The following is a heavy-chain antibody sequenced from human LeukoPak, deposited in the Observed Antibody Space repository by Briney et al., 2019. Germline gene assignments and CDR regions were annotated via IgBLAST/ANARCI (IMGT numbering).Heavy chain of an antibody. V-gene: IGHV3-11*06. CDR2: ISSSSGDT. CDR3: ARVRGSYSFDY. Sequence: GVSLRLSCAASGFTFSDYYMSWIRQAPGKGLEWVSYISSSSGDTSYADSVKGRFTFSRDNAKNSLFLQMNSLRAEDTAVYYCARVRGSYSFDYWGQGTLVTVSS. CDR1: GFTFSDYY. J-gene: IGHJ4*02. D-gene: IGHD1-26*01.